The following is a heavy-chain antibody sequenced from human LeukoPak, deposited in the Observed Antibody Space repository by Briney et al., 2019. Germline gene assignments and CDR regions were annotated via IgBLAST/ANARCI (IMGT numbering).Heavy chain of an antibody. V-gene: IGHV4-30-4*01. CDR2: INHSGST. CDR3: ARGGPRLTGTRSWFDP. CDR1: GGSISSGDYY. Sequence: SQTLSLTCTVSGGSISSGDYYWSWIRQPPGKGLEWIGEINHSGSTNYNPSLKSRVTISVDTSKNQFSLKLSSVTAADTAVYYCARGGPRLTGTRSWFDPWGQGTLVTVSS. J-gene: IGHJ5*02. D-gene: IGHD1-7*01.